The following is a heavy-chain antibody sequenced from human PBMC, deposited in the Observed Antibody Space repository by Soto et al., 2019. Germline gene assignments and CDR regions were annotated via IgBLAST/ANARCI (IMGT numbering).Heavy chain of an antibody. CDR3: ARGRPLSRSYYGGNWLWVHDAFDI. CDR1: GGSISSGGYY. D-gene: IGHD4-17*01. Sequence: QVQLQESGPGLVKPSQTLSLTCTVSGGSISSGGYYWIWIRQHPGKGLEWIGYSYYSGSTYYNPYLHCRGTISVEPSKHQFYLKRSSVTAAHTAVYYCARGRPLSRSYYGGNWLWVHDAFDIWGQGTMVTVSS. V-gene: IGHV4-31*03. J-gene: IGHJ3*02. CDR2: SYYSGST.